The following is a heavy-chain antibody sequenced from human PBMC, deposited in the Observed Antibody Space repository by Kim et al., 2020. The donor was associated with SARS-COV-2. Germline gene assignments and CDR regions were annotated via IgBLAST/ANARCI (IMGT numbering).Heavy chain of an antibody. CDR3: AILGQQLVLSYYYYGMDV. Sequence: ASVKVSCKASGYTFTSYDINWVRQATGQGLEWMGWMNPNSGNTGYAQKFQGRVTMTRNTSISTAYMELSSLRSEDTAVYYCAILGQQLVLSYYYYGMDVWGQGTTVTVSS. D-gene: IGHD6-13*01. CDR1: GYTFTSYD. J-gene: IGHJ6*02. V-gene: IGHV1-8*01. CDR2: MNPNSGNT.